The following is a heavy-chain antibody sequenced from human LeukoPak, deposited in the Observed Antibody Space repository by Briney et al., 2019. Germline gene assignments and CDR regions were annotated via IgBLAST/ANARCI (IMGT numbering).Heavy chain of an antibody. CDR1: GFTFNNYA. CDR2: ISDHGFNE. D-gene: IGHD2-8*01. Sequence: GRSLRLSCAASGFTFNNYAMHWVRQAPGGGLESVALISDHGFNEYYADSVKGRFTISRDNSKNTLYLQMNSLRAEDTAIYYCARSGYCSDGVCYAWGGGFDYWGQGTLVIVSS. J-gene: IGHJ4*02. V-gene: IGHV3-30-3*01. CDR3: ARSGYCSDGVCYAWGGGFDY.